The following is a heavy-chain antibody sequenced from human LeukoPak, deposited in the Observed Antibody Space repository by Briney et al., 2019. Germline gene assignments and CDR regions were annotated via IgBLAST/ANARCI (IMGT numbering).Heavy chain of an antibody. Sequence: PGGSLRLSCAASGFTFNGYWMSWVRQAPGKGLEWVANIKEDGSAQYYVGSVKGRFTISRDNSKNTLYLQMNSLRAEDTAVYYCAKDLITMVRGVIGYWGQGTLVTVSS. CDR2: IKEDGSAQ. CDR3: AKDLITMVRGVIGY. J-gene: IGHJ4*02. D-gene: IGHD3-10*01. CDR1: GFTFNGYW. V-gene: IGHV3-7*03.